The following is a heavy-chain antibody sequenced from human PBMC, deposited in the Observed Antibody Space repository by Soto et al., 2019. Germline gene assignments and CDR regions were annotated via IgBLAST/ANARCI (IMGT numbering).Heavy chain of an antibody. V-gene: IGHV3-30-3*01. Sequence: PVGSLRLSCAASGFTFSSYAMHWVRQAPGKGLEWVAVISYDGSNKYYADSVKGRFTISRDNSKNTLYLQMNSLRAEDTAVYYCASQRSGPDYWGQGTLVTGS. D-gene: IGHD6-19*01. J-gene: IGHJ4*02. CDR1: GFTFSSYA. CDR2: ISYDGSNK. CDR3: ASQRSGPDY.